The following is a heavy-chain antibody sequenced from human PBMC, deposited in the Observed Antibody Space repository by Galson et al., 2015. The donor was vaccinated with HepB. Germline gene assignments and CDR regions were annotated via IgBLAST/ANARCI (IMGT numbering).Heavy chain of an antibody. CDR3: ATAGDSSGWSRAWSSFDY. CDR2: FDPEDGET. J-gene: IGHJ4*02. D-gene: IGHD6-19*01. Sequence: SVKVSCKVSGYTLTELSMHWVRQAPGKGLEWMGGFDPEDGETIYAQKFQGRVTMTEDTSTDTAYMELSSLRSEDTAVYYCATAGDSSGWSRAWSSFDYWGQGTLVTVSS. CDR1: GYTLTELS. V-gene: IGHV1-24*01.